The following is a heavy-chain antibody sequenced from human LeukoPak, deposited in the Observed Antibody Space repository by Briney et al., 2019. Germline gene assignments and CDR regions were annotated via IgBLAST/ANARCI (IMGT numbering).Heavy chain of an antibody. D-gene: IGHD2-21*02. CDR2: ISGSGGST. Sequence: GGSLRLSCAASGFTFSSYAMSWVRQAPGKGLEWVSAISGSGGSTYYADSVKGRFTISGDNSKNTLYLQMNSLRAEDTAVYYCAKLLLYCGGDCYSYGMDVWGQGTTVTVSS. J-gene: IGHJ6*02. V-gene: IGHV3-23*01. CDR3: AKLLLYCGGDCYSYGMDV. CDR1: GFTFSSYA.